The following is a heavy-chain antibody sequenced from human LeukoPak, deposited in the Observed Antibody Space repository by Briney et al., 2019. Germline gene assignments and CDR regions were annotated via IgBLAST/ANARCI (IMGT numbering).Heavy chain of an antibody. Sequence: PGGSLTLSCAVSGFTFSDYAMSWVRQAPGKGLEWVLGISFSGRSTNYAGSVKGRFIISRDNSNNTLHLQMNSLRAEDTAVYYCAKDREKAVGATIFDHWGQGTLVTVSS. CDR1: GFTFSDYA. CDR2: ISFSGRST. J-gene: IGHJ4*02. CDR3: AKDREKAVGATIFDH. V-gene: IGHV3-23*01. D-gene: IGHD1-26*01.